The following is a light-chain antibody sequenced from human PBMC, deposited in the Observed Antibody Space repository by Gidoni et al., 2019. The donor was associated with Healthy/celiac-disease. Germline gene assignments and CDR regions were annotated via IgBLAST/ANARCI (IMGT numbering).Light chain of an antibody. V-gene: IGKV3-20*01. J-gene: IGKJ4*01. Sequence: IPLPQSPCALPLPPGERATLSYRTTHSGSSSYLAWYQQKPGQAPRLLIYGASSRATGIPDRFSGSGSGTDFTLTISRLEPEDFAVYYCQQYDSSPLTFGEGTKVEIK. CDR2: GAS. CDR3: QQYDSSPLT. CDR1: HSGSSSY.